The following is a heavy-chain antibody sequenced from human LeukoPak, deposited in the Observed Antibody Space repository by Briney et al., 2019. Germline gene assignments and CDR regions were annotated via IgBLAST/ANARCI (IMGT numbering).Heavy chain of an antibody. J-gene: IGHJ4*02. Sequence: SETLSLTCTVSGGSISSSSYYWGWIRQPPGKGLEWIGSIYYSGSTYYNPSLKSRVTISVDTSKNQFSLKLSSVTAADTAVYYCARLEWLRRFSPYFDYWGRGTLVTVSS. CDR2: IYYSGST. V-gene: IGHV4-39*01. CDR3: ARLEWLRRFSPYFDY. CDR1: GGSISSSSYY. D-gene: IGHD5-12*01.